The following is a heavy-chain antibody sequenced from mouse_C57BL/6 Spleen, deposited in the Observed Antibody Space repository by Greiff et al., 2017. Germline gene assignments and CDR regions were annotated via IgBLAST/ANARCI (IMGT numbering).Heavy chain of an antibody. CDR1: GFTFSSYA. V-gene: IGHV5-9-1*02. CDR3: TREGGYGRLWCAY. Sequence: EVKVEESGEGLVKPGGSLKLSCAASGFTFSSYAMSWVRQTPEKRLEWVAYISSGGDYIYYADTVKGRFTISRDNARKTLYLQMSSLKSEYTAMYYCTREGGYGRLWCAYWCQGTLVTVSA. J-gene: IGHJ3*01. CDR2: ISSGGDYI. D-gene: IGHD1-1*01.